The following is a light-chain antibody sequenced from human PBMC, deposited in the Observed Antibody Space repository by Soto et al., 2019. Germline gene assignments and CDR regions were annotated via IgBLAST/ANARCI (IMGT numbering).Light chain of an antibody. Sequence: QSVLTQPPSVSAAPGQKITISCSGTNSKIGNYYVSWYHQIPGTAPKLLIYDNDKRPSGIPDRFSGSKSGTSATLSINGLQTGDEGDYSCNSYTSSTSLPYVFGTGTKVTVL. CDR3: NSYTSSTSLPYV. CDR1: NSKIGNYY. CDR2: DND. J-gene: IGLJ1*01. V-gene: IGLV1-51*01.